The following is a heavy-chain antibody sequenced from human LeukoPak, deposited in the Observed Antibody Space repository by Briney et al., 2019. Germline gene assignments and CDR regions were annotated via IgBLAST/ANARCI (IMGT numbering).Heavy chain of an antibody. CDR3: AKVASGYEYYFDY. V-gene: IGHV3-23*01. CDR1: GFTFSNYY. Sequence: GGSLRLSCAASGFTFSNYYMSWVRQAPGKGLEWVSAISGSGGSTYYADSVKGRFTISRDNSKNTLYLQMNSLRAEDTAVYYCAKVASGYEYYFDYWGQGTLVTVSS. J-gene: IGHJ4*02. D-gene: IGHD5-12*01. CDR2: ISGSGGST.